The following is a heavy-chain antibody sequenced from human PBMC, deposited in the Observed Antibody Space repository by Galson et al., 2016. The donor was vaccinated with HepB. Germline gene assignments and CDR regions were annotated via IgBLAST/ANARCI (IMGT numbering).Heavy chain of an antibody. CDR2: IWYGGSNN. Sequence: SLRLSCAASGFTFSSYGMHWVRQAPGKGLEWVAHIWYGGSNNYYANSVKGRFTVSRDNSKNTLSLQVNSLRAEDTAVYYCARDLSSAGRLADYWGQGTLVTVSS. CDR1: GFTFSSYG. D-gene: IGHD6-19*01. J-gene: IGHJ4*02. V-gene: IGHV3-33*01. CDR3: ARDLSSAGRLADY.